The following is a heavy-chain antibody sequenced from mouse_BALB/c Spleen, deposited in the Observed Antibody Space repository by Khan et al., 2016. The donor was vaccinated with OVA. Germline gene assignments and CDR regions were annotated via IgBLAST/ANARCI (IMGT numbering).Heavy chain of an antibody. Sequence: EVQLQESGPGLVKPSQSLSLTCSVTDYSITSGYYWNWIRQFPGNKLEWMGYISYDGSNNYNPSLKNRISITRDTSKNQFFLKLNSVTTEDTATSYCAIPHRYDGYYLDYWGQGTTLTVSS. CDR3: AIPHRYDGYYLDY. V-gene: IGHV3-6*02. J-gene: IGHJ2*01. CDR1: DYSITSGYY. D-gene: IGHD2-14*01. CDR2: ISYDGSN.